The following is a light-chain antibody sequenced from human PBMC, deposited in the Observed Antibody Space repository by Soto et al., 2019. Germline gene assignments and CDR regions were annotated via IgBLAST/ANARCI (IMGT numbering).Light chain of an antibody. Sequence: AIQMAQSPSSLSASVGDRVTITCRASQGIGTDVGWYQQKPGKAPKLLLYAATTLQSGVPSRFSCTRSGTDFTLTISSLQPEDFATYYCLQDHNYPLPFGGGTKVEIK. CDR3: LQDHNYPLP. J-gene: IGKJ4*01. CDR2: AAT. V-gene: IGKV1-6*02. CDR1: QGIGTD.